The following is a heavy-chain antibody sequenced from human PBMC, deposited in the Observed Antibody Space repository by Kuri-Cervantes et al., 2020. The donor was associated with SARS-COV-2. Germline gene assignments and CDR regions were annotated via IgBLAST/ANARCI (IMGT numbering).Heavy chain of an antibody. V-gene: IGHV5-51*01. J-gene: IGHJ4*02. CDR1: GYSFTSYW. D-gene: IGHD2-15*01. Sequence: GGSLRLSCKGSGYSFTSYWIGWVRQMPGKGLEWMGIIYPGDSDTRYSPSFQGQVTISADKSISTAYLQWSSLKASDTAMYYCARLGDGEYCSGGSCHPWYFDYWGQGTLVTVSS. CDR2: IYPGDSDT. CDR3: ARLGDGEYCSGGSCHPWYFDY.